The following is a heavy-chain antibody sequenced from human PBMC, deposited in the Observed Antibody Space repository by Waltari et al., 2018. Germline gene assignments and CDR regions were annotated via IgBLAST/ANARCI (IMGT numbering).Heavy chain of an antibody. Sequence: QVQLVESGGGVVQHGRSLRLSCEASRFSLTTYGMHWVSQAPGKGLERVAFISSDGSYEYYPDAVKGRFTISRDNSKTTVFLQMNSLRDEDTAVYYCATRDILGGSQNYYYYGMDVWGQGTRVTVSS. J-gene: IGHJ6*02. V-gene: IGHV3-30*03. D-gene: IGHD1-26*01. CDR3: ATRDILGGSQNYYYYGMDV. CDR1: RFSLTTYG. CDR2: ISSDGSYE.